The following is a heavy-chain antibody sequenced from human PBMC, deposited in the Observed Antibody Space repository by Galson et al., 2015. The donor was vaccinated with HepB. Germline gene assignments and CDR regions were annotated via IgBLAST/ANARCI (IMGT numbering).Heavy chain of an antibody. CDR2: TYYRSKWYN. CDR3: TRERWLKRGGADYYYGLDV. CDR1: GDSVSSNSAA. Sequence: CAISGDSVSSNSAAWNWMRQSPSRGLEWLGRTYYRSKWYNDYAVSVKSRIAVNPDTSKNQFSLQLNSVTPEDTAVYYCTRERWLKRGGADYYYGLDVWGQGTTVTVSS. V-gene: IGHV6-1*01. J-gene: IGHJ6*02. D-gene: IGHD6-19*01.